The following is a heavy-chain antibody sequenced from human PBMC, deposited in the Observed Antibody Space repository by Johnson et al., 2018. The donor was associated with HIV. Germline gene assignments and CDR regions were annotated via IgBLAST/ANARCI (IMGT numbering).Heavy chain of an antibody. Sequence: VQLVESGGGLVQPGRSLRLSCAASGFTFDDYAMHWVRQAPGKGLEWVANIKQDGSQKYYVDSVKGRFTISRDNAKNSVYLQMNSLRAEDTAVYYCARELGGSSLPFGAFDIWGQGTMVTVSS. CDR3: ARELGGSSLPFGAFDI. D-gene: IGHD6-13*01. CDR1: GFTFDDYA. J-gene: IGHJ3*02. V-gene: IGHV3-7*03. CDR2: IKQDGSQK.